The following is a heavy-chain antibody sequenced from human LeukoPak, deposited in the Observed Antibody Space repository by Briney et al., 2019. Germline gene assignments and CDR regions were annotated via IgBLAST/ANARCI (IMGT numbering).Heavy chain of an antibody. CDR1: GGSVSSVNYY. J-gene: IGHJ4*02. CDR2: IYSSGSA. CDR3: ARESALYTTINLYYFDY. V-gene: IGHV4-61*02. D-gene: IGHD1-1*01. Sequence: SETLSLTRTVSGGSVSSVNYYWSWFRQPAGKGLEWIGRIYSSGSANYNPSLKSRVTISVDTSQNQFSLKLNSVTAADTAVYYCARESALYTTINLYYFDYWGQGTLVTVSS.